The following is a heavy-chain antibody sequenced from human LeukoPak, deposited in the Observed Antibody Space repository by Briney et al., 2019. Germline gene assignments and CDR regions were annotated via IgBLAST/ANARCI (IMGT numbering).Heavy chain of an antibody. V-gene: IGHV1-18*01. CDR3: SKEGGIVPDY. CDR2: ISAYNGNT. J-gene: IGHJ4*02. Sequence: ASVTVSCKASGYTFTSYGLRWVRQAPGKGLDWMGWISAYNGNTNYAHMLQGRVTITTDNSKNTVYLELKSLRRDDPAVFLCSKEGGIVPDYWGQGTLVTVSS. D-gene: IGHD1-1*01. CDR1: GYTFTSYG.